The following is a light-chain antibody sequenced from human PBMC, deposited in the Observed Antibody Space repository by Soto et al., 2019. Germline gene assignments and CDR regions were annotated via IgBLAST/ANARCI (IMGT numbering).Light chain of an antibody. V-gene: IGLV2-14*01. CDR2: DVY. CDR3: TSYTSTSTPYV. Sequence: QSALTQPASVSGSPGQSITISCAGTSSDVGRYMYVSWYQQHPGKAPKLIIYDVYNRPSGVSNRFSGSKSGNTASLTISGLQAEDEAVYYCTSYTSTSTPYVFGGGTKVTVL. CDR1: SSDVGRYMY. J-gene: IGLJ1*01.